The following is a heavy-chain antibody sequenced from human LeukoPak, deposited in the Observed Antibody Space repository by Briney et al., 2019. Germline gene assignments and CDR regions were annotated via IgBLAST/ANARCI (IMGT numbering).Heavy chain of an antibody. CDR2: IYSGGNT. J-gene: IGHJ5*01. V-gene: IGHV3-53*01. CDR3: AAVYTSGWYPGWFDS. Sequence: PGGSLKLSCAGSGFGGSSNYMSWVRQAPGKGLGGVSIIYSGGNTYYADSVKGRLTISRDNSKNTLFLQMNSLRADDTAVYYCAAVYTSGWYPGWFDSWGQGTLVIVSS. D-gene: IGHD6-19*01. CDR1: GFGGSSNY.